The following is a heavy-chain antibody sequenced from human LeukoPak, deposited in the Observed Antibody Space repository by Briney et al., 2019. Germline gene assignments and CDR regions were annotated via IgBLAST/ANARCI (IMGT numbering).Heavy chain of an antibody. V-gene: IGHV1-18*01. J-gene: IGHJ4*02. CDR1: GYSFTSYG. CDR3: ARVHSVGTAIDY. CDR2: ISAYNGNT. Sequence: ASLKVSCKASGYSFTSYGISWVRQAPGQGLEWMGWISAYNGNTNHAQKLQGRVTMTTDTSMTTAYMELRSLRSDDTAVYYCARVHSVGTAIDYWGQGTLVTVSS. D-gene: IGHD7-27*01.